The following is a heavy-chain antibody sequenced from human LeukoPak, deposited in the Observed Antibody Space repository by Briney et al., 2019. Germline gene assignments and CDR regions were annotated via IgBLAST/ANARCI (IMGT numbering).Heavy chain of an antibody. J-gene: IGHJ6*02. V-gene: IGHV4-34*01. Sequence: SETLSLTCAVSGGSFSGYYWSWIRQPPGKGLEWIGEINHSGSTNYNPSLKNRVTISVDTSKNQFSLKLSSVTAADTAVYYCARGGYCSGGSCYFLGNYYYYGMDVWGQGTTVTVSS. CDR3: ARGGYCSGGSCYFLGNYYYYGMDV. CDR1: GGSFSGYY. CDR2: INHSGST. D-gene: IGHD2-15*01.